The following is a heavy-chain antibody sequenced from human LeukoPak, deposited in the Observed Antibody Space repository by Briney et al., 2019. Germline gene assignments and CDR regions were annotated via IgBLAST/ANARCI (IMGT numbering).Heavy chain of an antibody. V-gene: IGHV3-23*01. Sequence: GGSLRLSCAASGFTFTNYAMTWVRQAPGKGLEWVSSISASGVMTYYAGSVKGRFTFSRDNSKNSLYLQMSSLTAADTAVYCCAKDRSIGTYYTFDHWGQGTLVTVSS. CDR3: AKDRSIGTYYTFDH. CDR1: GFTFTNYA. D-gene: IGHD1-26*01. CDR2: ISASGVMT. J-gene: IGHJ4*02.